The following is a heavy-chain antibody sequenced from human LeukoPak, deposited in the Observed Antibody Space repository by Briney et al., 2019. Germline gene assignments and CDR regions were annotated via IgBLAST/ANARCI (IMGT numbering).Heavy chain of an antibody. CDR1: GFTFSSYS. CDR2: ISSSGSYI. V-gene: IGHV3-21*01. CDR3: ARACSSTSCQDY. D-gene: IGHD2-2*01. J-gene: IGHJ4*02. Sequence: PGGSLRLSCAASGFTFSSYSMNWVRQAPGKGLEWVSSISSSGSYIYYADSVKGRFTISRDNAKNSLYLQMNSLRAEDTAVYYCARACSSTSCQDYWGQGTLVTVSS.